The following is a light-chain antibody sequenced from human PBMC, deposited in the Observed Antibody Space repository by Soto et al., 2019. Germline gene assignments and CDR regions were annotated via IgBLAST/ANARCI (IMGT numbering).Light chain of an antibody. J-gene: IGKJ4*01. CDR2: DAS. CDR1: QSVDYY. CDR3: QQRTSWPLT. V-gene: IGKV3-11*01. Sequence: EIVLTQSPATLSLSPGDRATLSCRASQSVDYYLAWYQQKPGQAPRLLIYDASHRATGIPVRFSGSGSGTDFTLTISSLEPEDFAVYYCQQRTSWPLTFGGGAKVEIK.